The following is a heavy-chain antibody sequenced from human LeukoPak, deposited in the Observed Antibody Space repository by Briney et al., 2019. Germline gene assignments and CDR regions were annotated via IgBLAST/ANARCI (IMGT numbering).Heavy chain of an antibody. Sequence: GESLKISCKGYIYSVTSYWSGWVRQIPGKSLEWMGIINPADSDTRYSPSFQGQVTTSTDKSISTAYLQWSSLKASDTAMYYCARLGDYGMDVWGQGTTVAFSS. J-gene: IGHJ6*02. CDR1: IYSVTSYW. CDR3: ARLGDYGMDV. V-gene: IGHV5-51*01. CDR2: INPADSDT.